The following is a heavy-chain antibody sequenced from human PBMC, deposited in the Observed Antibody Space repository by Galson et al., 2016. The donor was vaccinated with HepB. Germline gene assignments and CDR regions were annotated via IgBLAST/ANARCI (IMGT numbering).Heavy chain of an antibody. V-gene: IGHV6-1*01. CDR2: TFYRSNWQN. J-gene: IGHJ4*02. Sequence: CAISGDSVSSNSAGWNWIRQSPSRGLEWLGRTFYRSNWQNDYAESVKSRITINPDTSKNQFSLQLNSVTPDDTAVYYCARSYLLGRGFGWWGQGTLVTASS. CDR3: ARSYLLGRGFGW. CDR1: GDSVSSNSAG. D-gene: IGHD7-27*01.